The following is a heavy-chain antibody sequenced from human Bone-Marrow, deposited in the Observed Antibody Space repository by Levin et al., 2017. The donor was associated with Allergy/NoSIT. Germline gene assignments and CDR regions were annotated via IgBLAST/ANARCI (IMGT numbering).Heavy chain of an antibody. D-gene: IGHD2-2*01. V-gene: IGHV1-24*01. CDR3: ATENCSRAICFSYGLDV. J-gene: IGHJ6*02. CDR1: GYSLAELS. Sequence: PAASVKVSCKVSGYSLAELSMHWVRQAPGKGLEWMGGFDPGDGETISAQRFRGRVTMTEDTSTDTAYMELSSLRSDDTAVYYCATENCSRAICFSYGLDVWGQGTTVIVSS. CDR2: FDPGDGET.